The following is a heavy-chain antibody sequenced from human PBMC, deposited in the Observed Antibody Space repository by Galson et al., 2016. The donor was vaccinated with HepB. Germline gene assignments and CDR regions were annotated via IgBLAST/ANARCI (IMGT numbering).Heavy chain of an antibody. Sequence: SVKVSCKASGYTFTNRYVHWVRQAPGQALEWMGWITPLNGNTKYAQKFQDRVTITRDRSMTTAYMELSSLRSEDTAMYYCASAYYYYNGMDVWGQGTTVTVSS. CDR3: ASAYYYYNGMDV. CDR1: GYTFTNRY. CDR2: ITPLNGNT. J-gene: IGHJ6*02. V-gene: IGHV1-45*02.